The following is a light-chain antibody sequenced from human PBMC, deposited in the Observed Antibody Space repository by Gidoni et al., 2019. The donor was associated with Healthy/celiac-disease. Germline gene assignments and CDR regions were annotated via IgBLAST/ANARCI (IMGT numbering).Light chain of an antibody. Sequence: DIQMYHSPSCLSASVGDRVTITCRASQSISSYLNCYQQKPGKAPKLLIYAASSLQSGVPSRFSGSGSGTDFTLTISSLQPEDFATYYCQQSDSTPRTFGRGTKVEIK. CDR2: AAS. J-gene: IGKJ1*01. CDR3: QQSDSTPRT. V-gene: IGKV1-39*01. CDR1: QSISSY.